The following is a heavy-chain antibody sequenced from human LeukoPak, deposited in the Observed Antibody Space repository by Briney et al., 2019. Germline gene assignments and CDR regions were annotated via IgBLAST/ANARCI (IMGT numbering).Heavy chain of an antibody. CDR3: ARIGNSGSYYTLFDY. Sequence: SETLSLTCTVSGGSISSYYWSWIRQPPGKGLEWIGYIYYSGSTTYNPSLKSRVAISVDTSKNQFSLKLSSVTAADTAVYYCARIGNSGSYYTLFDYWGQGTLVTVSS. CDR1: GGSISSYY. V-gene: IGHV4-59*01. J-gene: IGHJ4*02. D-gene: IGHD1-26*01. CDR2: IYYSGST.